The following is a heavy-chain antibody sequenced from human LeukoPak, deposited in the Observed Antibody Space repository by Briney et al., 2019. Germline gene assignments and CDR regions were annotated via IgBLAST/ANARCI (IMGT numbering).Heavy chain of an antibody. J-gene: IGHJ3*02. CDR1: GGSVTNYY. V-gene: IGHV4-59*08. Sequence: SETLSLTCTVYGGSVTNYYWTWIRQPPGKGLEWLGYIRYTGSTNYNPSLESRVTMSLDTSKNQFSLKLTSVTAADTAVYYCAFWSSTDLRWNDPFDIWGQGTMVTVSS. CDR2: IRYTGST. CDR3: AFWSSTDLRWNDPFDI. D-gene: IGHD3-10*01.